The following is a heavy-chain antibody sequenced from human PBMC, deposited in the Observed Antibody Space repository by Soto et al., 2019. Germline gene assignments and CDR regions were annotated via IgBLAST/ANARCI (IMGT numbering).Heavy chain of an antibody. CDR1: GFTFSDYG. V-gene: IGHV3-48*02. CDR3: ARVSKTWEDDY. CDR2: ISSGSDTI. J-gene: IGHJ4*01. D-gene: IGHD1-26*01. Sequence: EVQLVESGGGLVQPGGSLRLSCSVSGFTFSDYGVNWVRQAPGKGLEWISYISSGSDTIYYAESVQGRFTISRDDAKKSLFLQMNNLRNEDTAVSDCARVSKTWEDDYWGHGTLVTVSS.